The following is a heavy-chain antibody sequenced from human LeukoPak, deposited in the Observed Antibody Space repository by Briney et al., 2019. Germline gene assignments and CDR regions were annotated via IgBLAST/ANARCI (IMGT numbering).Heavy chain of an antibody. J-gene: IGHJ6*02. CDR2: IYTSGST. D-gene: IGHD6-19*01. V-gene: IGHV4-61*02. CDR3: ARRIAVAGTTGSDYGMDV. Sequence: SETLSLTCTVSGDSISSGPYYWTWIRQPAGKGLEWIGRIYTSGSTNYNPSLKSRLTISVDTSKNQFSLKLSSVTAADTAVYYCARRIAVAGTTGSDYGMDVWGQGTTVTVSS. CDR1: GDSISSGPYY.